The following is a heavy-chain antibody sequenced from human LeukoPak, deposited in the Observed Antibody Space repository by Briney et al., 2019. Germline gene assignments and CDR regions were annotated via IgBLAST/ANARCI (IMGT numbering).Heavy chain of an antibody. V-gene: IGHV1-18*01. CDR1: VYTFTSYG. Sequence: GASVKVSSTASVYTFTSYGISWVRQAPGQRLEWMGWISAYNGNTNYAQKLQGRVTMTTDTSTSTAYMELRSLRSDDTAVYYCARGSYYYDSSGPGDFDYWGQGTLVTVSS. J-gene: IGHJ4*02. D-gene: IGHD3-22*01. CDR2: ISAYNGNT. CDR3: ARGSYYYDSSGPGDFDY.